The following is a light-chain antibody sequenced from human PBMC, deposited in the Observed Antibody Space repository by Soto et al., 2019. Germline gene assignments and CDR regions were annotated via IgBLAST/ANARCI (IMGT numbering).Light chain of an antibody. CDR2: GAS. V-gene: IGKV3-20*01. CDR3: QQYASSPYT. J-gene: IGKJ2*01. CDR1: QIVSTNY. Sequence: IVLTQSPGTLSLSPGERATLSCRASQIVSTNYLAWYQQKPGQAPRLLIYGASSRATGIPDRFSGSGSGTDFTLTISRLEPEDFVVYFCQQYASSPYTFGQGTKLEIK.